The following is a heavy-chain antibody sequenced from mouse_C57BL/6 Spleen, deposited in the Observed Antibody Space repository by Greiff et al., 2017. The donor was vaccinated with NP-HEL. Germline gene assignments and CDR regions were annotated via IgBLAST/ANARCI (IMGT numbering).Heavy chain of an antibody. D-gene: IGHD2-5*01. CDR2: IYPGDGDT. J-gene: IGHJ3*01. Sequence: QVQLQQSGAELVKPGASVKISCKASGYAFSSYWMNWVKQRPGKGLEWIGQIYPGDGDTNYNGKFKGKATLTADKSSSTAYMQLSSLTSEDSAVYFCARGGYSNYVFAYWGQGTLVTVSA. CDR3: ARGGYSNYVFAY. CDR1: GYAFSSYW. V-gene: IGHV1-80*01.